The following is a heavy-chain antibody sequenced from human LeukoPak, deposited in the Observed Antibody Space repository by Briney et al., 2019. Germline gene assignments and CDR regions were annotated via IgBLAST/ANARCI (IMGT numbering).Heavy chain of an antibody. J-gene: IGHJ6*03. Sequence: ASVKVSCKASGYTFTSYDINWVRQATGQGLEWMGWMNPNSGNTGYAQKFQGRVTMTRKTSISTAYMELSSLRSEDTAVYYCARGSGIQLWFNYYYYMDVWGKGTTVTVSS. V-gene: IGHV1-8*01. D-gene: IGHD5-18*01. CDR2: MNPNSGNT. CDR1: GYTFTSYD. CDR3: ARGSGIQLWFNYYYYMDV.